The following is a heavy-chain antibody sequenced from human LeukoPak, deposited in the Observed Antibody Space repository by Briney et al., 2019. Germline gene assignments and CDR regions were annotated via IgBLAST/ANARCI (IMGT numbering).Heavy chain of an antibody. J-gene: IGHJ4*02. CDR3: ARDFSVGSGSYPTVLIDY. D-gene: IGHD3-10*01. V-gene: IGHV3-21*01. CDR1: GFTSSTYS. Sequence: PGGSLRLSCAASGFTSSTYSMNWVRQAPGKGLEWVSSISSTSSYIYYADSVKGRFTISRDNANNSLYLQMNSLRAEDTAVYYCARDFSVGSGSYPTVLIDYWGQGTLVTVSS. CDR2: ISSTSSYI.